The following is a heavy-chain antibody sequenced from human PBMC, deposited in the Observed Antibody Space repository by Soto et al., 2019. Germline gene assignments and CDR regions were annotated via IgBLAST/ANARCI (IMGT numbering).Heavy chain of an antibody. V-gene: IGHV4-39*01. CDR2: IYYSGST. D-gene: IGHD7-27*01. CDR1: GGSISSSSYY. J-gene: IGHJ4*02. Sequence: SETLSLTCTVSGGSISSSSYYWGWIRQPPGKGLEWIGSIYYSGSTYYNPSLKSRVTISVDTSKNQFSLKLSSVTAADTAVYYRARRWGYSFDYWGQGTLVTVSS. CDR3: ARRWGYSFDY.